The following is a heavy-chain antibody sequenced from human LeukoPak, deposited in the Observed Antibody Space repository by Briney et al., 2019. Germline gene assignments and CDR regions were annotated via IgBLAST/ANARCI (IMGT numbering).Heavy chain of an antibody. CDR3: ASVQGDYYYYGMDV. Sequence: SSVTLSLTCAVSGGSISSSNWWSWVRQPPGKGLEWIGEIYHSGSTNYNPSLKTQVTISVDKPKNQFSLKLSSVTAADTAVYYCASVQGDYYYYGMDVWGQGTTVTVSS. V-gene: IGHV4-4*02. D-gene: IGHD1-26*01. CDR2: IYHSGST. CDR1: GGSISSSNW. J-gene: IGHJ6*02.